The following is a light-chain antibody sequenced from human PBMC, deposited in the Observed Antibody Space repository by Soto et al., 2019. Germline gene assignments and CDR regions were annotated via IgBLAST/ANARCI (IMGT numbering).Light chain of an antibody. CDR2: DVS. V-gene: IGLV2-14*01. CDR3: SSYTTSSTVV. Sequence: QSALTQPASVSGSPGQSITISCTGTSSDVGGYNYVSWYQQHPGKAPKLVIYDVSNRPSGVSNRFSGSNSGNTASLTISGLQAEDEADYYCSSYTTSSTVVFGGGTKLTVL. CDR1: SSDVGGYNY. J-gene: IGLJ2*01.